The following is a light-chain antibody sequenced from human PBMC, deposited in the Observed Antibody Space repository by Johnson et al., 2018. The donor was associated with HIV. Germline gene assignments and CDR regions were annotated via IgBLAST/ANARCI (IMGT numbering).Light chain of an antibody. Sequence: QSILTQPPSVSAAPGQRVTISCSGSTSNIGNNYVSWYQQLPGTAPKLLIYDNNKRPSGIPDRFSGSKSGTSATLGITGLQTGDEADYYCGTWDSSLNSYVFGTGT. CDR2: DNN. CDR1: TSNIGNNY. V-gene: IGLV1-51*01. CDR3: GTWDSSLNSYV. J-gene: IGLJ1*01.